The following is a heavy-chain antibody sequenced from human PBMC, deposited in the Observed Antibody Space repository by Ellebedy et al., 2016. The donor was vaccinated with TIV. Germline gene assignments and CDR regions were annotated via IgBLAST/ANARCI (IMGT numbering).Heavy chain of an antibody. J-gene: IGHJ3*02. CDR1: GFTFGAYA. Sequence: GGSLRLXCAGSGFTFGAYAMSWVRQAPGKGLEWVSGCTTSGDSTYYADSVKGRFTIYRDNSKNTLYLQMNSLRAEDTAVYYCARVLGFLEWPQMDDAFDIWGKGTMVTVSS. CDR2: CTTSGDST. CDR3: ARVLGFLEWPQMDDAFDI. D-gene: IGHD3-3*01. V-gene: IGHV3-23*01.